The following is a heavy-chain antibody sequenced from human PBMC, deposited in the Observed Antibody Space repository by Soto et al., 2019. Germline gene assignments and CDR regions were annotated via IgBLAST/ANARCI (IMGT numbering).Heavy chain of an antibody. J-gene: IGHJ6*02. D-gene: IGHD2-21*01. V-gene: IGHV3-43D*03. CDR2: ISWDGGST. CDR1: GFTFDDYA. Sequence: GGSLRLSCAAPGFTFDDYAMHWVRQAPGKGLEWVSLISWDGGSTYYADSVKGRFTISRDNSKNSLYLQMNSLRAEDTALYYCAKATKVFYYYYYGMDVWGQGTTVTVSS. CDR3: AKATKVFYYYYYGMDV.